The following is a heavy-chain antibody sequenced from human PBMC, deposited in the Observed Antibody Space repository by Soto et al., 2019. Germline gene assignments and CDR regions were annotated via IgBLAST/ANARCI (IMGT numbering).Heavy chain of an antibody. Sequence: GGSVRLSCAASGFAFSSFWMSWVRQAPGKGLEWVANANQDGSEKYYVASVKGRFTISRDNAKNSLYLQMSSVRAEDTAVYYCARDCLSYGYRHSELWGQRALVTVPS. CDR3: ARDCLSYGYRHSEL. CDR2: ANQDGSEK. J-gene: IGHJ4*02. D-gene: IGHD5-18*01. V-gene: IGHV3-7*03. CDR1: GFAFSSFW.